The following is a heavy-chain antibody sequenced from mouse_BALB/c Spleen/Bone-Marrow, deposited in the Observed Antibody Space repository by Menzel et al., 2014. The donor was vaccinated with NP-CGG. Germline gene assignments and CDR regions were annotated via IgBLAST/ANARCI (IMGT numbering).Heavy chain of an antibody. Sequence: LQESGAELVKPGASVKLSCTASGFNIKDTYMHWVKQRPEQGLEWIGRIDPANGNTKYDPKFQGKATITADTSSNTAYLQLSSLTSEDTAVYYCARYYYGSSLFDYWGQGTTLTVSS. CDR3: ARYYYGSSLFDY. CDR1: GFNIKDTY. CDR2: IDPANGNT. J-gene: IGHJ2*01. V-gene: IGHV14-3*02. D-gene: IGHD1-1*01.